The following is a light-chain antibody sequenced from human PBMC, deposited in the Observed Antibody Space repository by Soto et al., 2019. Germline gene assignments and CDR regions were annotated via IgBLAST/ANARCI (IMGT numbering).Light chain of an antibody. CDR1: SSDVGKYNR. CDR2: DVS. Sequence: QSALTQPPSVSGSLGQSVTISCTGTSSDVGKYNRVSWYQQPPGTAPKVLIYDVSNRPSGVTDRFSGSKSDNTADLTISGIQAEDETFYYCISYTSSSTYVFGTGTKLTVL. CDR3: ISYTSSSTYV. J-gene: IGLJ1*01. V-gene: IGLV2-18*02.